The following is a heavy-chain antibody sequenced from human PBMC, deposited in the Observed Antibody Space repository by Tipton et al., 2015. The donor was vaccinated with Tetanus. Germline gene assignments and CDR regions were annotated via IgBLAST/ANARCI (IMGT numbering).Heavy chain of an antibody. CDR1: GGSISSYY. CDR2: IYYSGST. Sequence: TLSLTCTVSGGSISSYYWSWIRQPLGKGLEWIGYIYYSGSTNYNPSLKSRVTISVDTSKNQFSLKLSSVTAADTAVYYCARVGYSEGFYCYGMDVGGQGTTVTVSS. V-gene: IGHV4-59*01. D-gene: IGHD5-18*01. CDR3: ARVGYSEGFYCYGMDV. J-gene: IGHJ6*02.